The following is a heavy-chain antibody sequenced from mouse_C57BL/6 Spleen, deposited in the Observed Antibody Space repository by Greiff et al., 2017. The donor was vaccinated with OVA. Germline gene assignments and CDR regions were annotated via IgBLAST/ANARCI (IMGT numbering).Heavy chain of an antibody. J-gene: IGHJ4*01. CDR3: ARDDFSYYYAMDY. D-gene: IGHD2-4*01. CDR1: GFTFSSYA. V-gene: IGHV5-4*01. Sequence: EVQVVESGGGLVKPGGSLKLSCAASGFTFSSYAMSWVRQTPEKRLEWVATISDGGSYTYYPDNVKGRFTISRDNAKNNLYLQMRHLKSEDTAMYYCARDDFSYYYAMDYWGQGTSVTVSS. CDR2: ISDGGSYT.